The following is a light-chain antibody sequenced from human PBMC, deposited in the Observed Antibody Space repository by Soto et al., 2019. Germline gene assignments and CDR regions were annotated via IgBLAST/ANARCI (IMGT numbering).Light chain of an antibody. J-gene: IGKJ4*01. CDR1: QGISSY. CDR3: QQLNSSLT. CDR2: AAS. Sequence: IQLTQSPSSLSASVGDRVTITCRASQGISSYLAWYQQNPGNAPKLLIYAASALQSGVPSRFSGSGSGTDFTLTISSLQPEDFATYYCQQLNSSLTFGGGTKVEI. V-gene: IGKV1-9*01.